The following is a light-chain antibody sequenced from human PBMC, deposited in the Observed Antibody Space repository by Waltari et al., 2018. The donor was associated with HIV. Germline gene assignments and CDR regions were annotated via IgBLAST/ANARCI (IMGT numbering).Light chain of an antibody. CDR2: QAS. J-gene: IGKJ1*01. CDR3: HQYASFSGT. CDR1: QSFGPF. V-gene: IGKV1-5*03. Sequence: DIRLTQSPSTLSASAGDRVAITCRAGQSFGPFLTWYQQKPGKPPKLLIFQASTLEGGVPSRFSGSVSGSDFTLTINGLQSDDFATYYCHQYASFSGTFGQGTKVELK.